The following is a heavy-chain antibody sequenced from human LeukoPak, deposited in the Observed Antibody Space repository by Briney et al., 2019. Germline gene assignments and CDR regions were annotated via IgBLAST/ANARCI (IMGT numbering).Heavy chain of an antibody. CDR1: DGSISSGGYS. CDR3: ARERGLDGSDY. J-gene: IGHJ4*02. D-gene: IGHD3-10*01. CDR2: IYHSGST. Sequence: SETLALTCAVSDGSISSGGYSWSWIRQPPGKGLEWIGYIYHSGSTYYNPSLKSRVTISVDTSKNQFSLKLSSVTAADTAVYYCARERGLDGSDYWGQGTLVTVSS. V-gene: IGHV4-30-2*01.